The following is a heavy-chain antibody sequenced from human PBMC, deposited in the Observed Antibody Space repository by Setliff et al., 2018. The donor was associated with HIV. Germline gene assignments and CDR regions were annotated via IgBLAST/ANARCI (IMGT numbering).Heavy chain of an antibody. CDR2: ISAHNGHT. Sequence: ASVKVSCKASSYSFTSYGFTWVRQAPGQGLEWMGWISAHNGHTDYAQKFQDRVTMSTDTSTTTAFMELRSLISDDTAVYYCARGVPADACAFDIWGQGTLVTVSS. CDR3: ARGVPADACAFDI. CDR1: SYSFTSYG. V-gene: IGHV1-18*01. D-gene: IGHD2-2*01. J-gene: IGHJ3*02.